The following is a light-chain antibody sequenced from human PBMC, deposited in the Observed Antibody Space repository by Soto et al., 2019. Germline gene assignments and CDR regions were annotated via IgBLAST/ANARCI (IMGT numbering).Light chain of an antibody. CDR2: DAS. CDR1: QSVISY. Sequence: EIVLTQSPATLSLSPVERATLSCRASQSVISYVAGYQQKPGQAPRLLIYDASNRATGIPARFSGSGSGTDFTLTIRSLEPEDFAVYYCQQRSNWPPMYTFGQGTKMDIK. J-gene: IGKJ2*01. CDR3: QQRSNWPPMYT. V-gene: IGKV3-11*01.